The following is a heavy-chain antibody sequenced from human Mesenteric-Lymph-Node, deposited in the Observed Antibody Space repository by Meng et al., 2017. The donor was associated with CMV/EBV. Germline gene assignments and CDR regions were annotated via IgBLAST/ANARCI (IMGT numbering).Heavy chain of an antibody. CDR1: GASISSSKYY. CDR2: VYYSGST. J-gene: IGHJ5*02. CDR3: ARVEAAAGTWWFDP. Sequence: SETLSLTCTVSGASISSSKYYWGWIRQSPGKGLEWIGSVYYSGSTYYTPSLKSRVTITVDLSKNQFSLKLSSVTAADTAVYYCARVEAAAGTWWFDPWGQGTLVTVSS. V-gene: IGHV4-39*07. D-gene: IGHD6-13*01.